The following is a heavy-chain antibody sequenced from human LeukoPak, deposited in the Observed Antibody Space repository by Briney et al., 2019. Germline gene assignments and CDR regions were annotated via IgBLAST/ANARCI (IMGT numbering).Heavy chain of an antibody. CDR3: ARGGLDTTRGGYFDY. V-gene: IGHV4-34*01. CDR1: GGSFSGFY. CDR2: ISDSGTT. Sequence: KPSETLSLTCAVYGGSFSGFYWSWIRQPPGKGLEWIGEISDSGTTYYNPSLKSRVTVTVDTSKSQFSLRLSSVTAADTAVYYCARGGLDTTRGGYFDYWGQGILVTVSS. J-gene: IGHJ4*02. D-gene: IGHD5-18*01.